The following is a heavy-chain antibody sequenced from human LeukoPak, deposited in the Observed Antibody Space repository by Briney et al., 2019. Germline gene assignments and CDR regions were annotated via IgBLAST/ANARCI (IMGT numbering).Heavy chain of an antibody. CDR2: IYSGGST. V-gene: IGHV3-66*02. J-gene: IGHJ3*01. CDR1: GFTVSSNY. CDR3: AREPIYYYDSSGYVDA. Sequence: PGGSLRLSCAASGFTVSSNYMSWVRQAPGKGLEWVSVIYSGGSTYYADSVKGRFTISRGNSKNTLYLQMNSLRAEDTAVYYCAREPIYYYDSSGYVDAWGQGTMVTVSS. D-gene: IGHD3-22*01.